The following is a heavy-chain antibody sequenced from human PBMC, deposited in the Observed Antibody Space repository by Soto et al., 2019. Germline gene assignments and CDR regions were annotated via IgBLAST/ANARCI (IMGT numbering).Heavy chain of an antibody. J-gene: IGHJ4*02. CDR3: ARATSEGGVNYFDY. V-gene: IGHV1-18*01. CDR2: ISVYNGNT. CDR1: GYTFTSYG. Sequence: QVQLVQSGGEVKKPGASVTVSCKASGYTFTSYGISWVRQAPGQGLEWRGGISVYNGNTNNAQRLQGRVTMTTDTSTSTAYMELRSLRSDDTAVYYCARATSEGGVNYFDYWGQGTLVTVSS. D-gene: IGHD3-16*01.